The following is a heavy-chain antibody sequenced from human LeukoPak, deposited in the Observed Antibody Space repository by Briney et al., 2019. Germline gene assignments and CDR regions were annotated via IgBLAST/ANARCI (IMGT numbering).Heavy chain of an antibody. CDR3: ARGIAAASDRAFDI. CDR2: INHSGST. CDR1: GGSFSGYY. V-gene: IGHV4-34*01. D-gene: IGHD6-13*01. J-gene: IGHJ3*02. Sequence: SETLSLTCAVYGGSFSGYYWSWIRQPPGKGLEWIGEINHSGSTNYNPSLKSRVTMSVDTSKNQFSLKVSSVTAADTAVYYCARGIAAASDRAFDIWGQGTMVTVSS.